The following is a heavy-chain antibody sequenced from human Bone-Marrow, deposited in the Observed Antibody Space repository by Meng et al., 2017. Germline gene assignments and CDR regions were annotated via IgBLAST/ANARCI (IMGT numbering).Heavy chain of an antibody. CDR2: IRSKANSYAT. V-gene: IGHV3-73*02. CDR1: GFTFSGSA. J-gene: IGHJ4*02. D-gene: IGHD4-23*01. Sequence: EGQLVGAGGGLVQPGGSRKLSWAALGFTFSGSAMHWVRQASGKGLEWVGRIRSKANSYATAYAASVKGRFTISRDDSKNTAYLQMNSLRAEDTAVYYCARDVRTYGGVDYWGQGTLVTVSS. CDR3: ARDVRTYGGVDY.